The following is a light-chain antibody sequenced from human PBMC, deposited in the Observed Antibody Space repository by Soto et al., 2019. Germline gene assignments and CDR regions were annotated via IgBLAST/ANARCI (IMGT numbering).Light chain of an antibody. CDR1: QSLVHSDGNTY. J-gene: IGKJ5*01. CDR2: EIS. CDR3: MQATQTVIT. Sequence: DIVMTQTPLSSPVTLGQPASISCTSSQSLVHSDGNTYLNWLQQRPGQPPRLLIYEISNRFSGVPDRFSGSGAGTDFTLKISRVEAEDVGVYCMQATQTVITFGQGTRLEIK. V-gene: IGKV2-24*01.